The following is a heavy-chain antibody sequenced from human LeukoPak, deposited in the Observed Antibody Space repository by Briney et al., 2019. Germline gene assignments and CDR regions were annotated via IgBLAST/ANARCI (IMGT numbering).Heavy chain of an antibody. J-gene: IGHJ4*02. CDR3: AKSLGDSSTYPLDY. V-gene: IGHV3-9*01. CDR1: GFTFDDYA. Sequence: PGGSLRLSCAASGFTFDDYAMHWVRQAPGKGLEWVSGISWNSGSIGYADSVKGRFTISRDNAKNSLYLQMNSLRAEDTALYYCAKSLGDSSTYPLDYWGQGTLVTVSS. CDR2: ISWNSGSI. D-gene: IGHD2-21*02.